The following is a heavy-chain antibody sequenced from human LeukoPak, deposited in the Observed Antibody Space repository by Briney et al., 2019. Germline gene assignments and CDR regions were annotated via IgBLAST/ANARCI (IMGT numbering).Heavy chain of an antibody. V-gene: IGHV5-51*01. Sequence: GESLKISCKGSGYTFSSYWIGWVRQMPGKGLEWMGIIYPGDSDTRYSPSLQGQVTISVDTSIGTAYLQWSSLRASDTAIYYCARQSDFRLDSWGQGTLVTVSS. CDR2: IYPGDSDT. CDR3: ARQSDFRLDS. CDR1: GYTFSSYW. D-gene: IGHD3-3*01. J-gene: IGHJ4*02.